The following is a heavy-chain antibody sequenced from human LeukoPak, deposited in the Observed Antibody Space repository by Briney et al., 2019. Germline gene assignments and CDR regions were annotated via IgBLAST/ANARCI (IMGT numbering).Heavy chain of an antibody. Sequence: GSLRLSCAASGCTVSSNYMSWVRQAPGKGLEWVSVIYSGDTYYADSVKGRFTISRDNSRNTVYLQMNSLRAEDTAVYYCARQSAAGPYYFDYWGQGTLVTVSS. CDR1: GCTVSSNY. CDR2: IYSGDT. CDR3: ARQSAAGPYYFDY. J-gene: IGHJ4*02. V-gene: IGHV3-53*01. D-gene: IGHD6-13*01.